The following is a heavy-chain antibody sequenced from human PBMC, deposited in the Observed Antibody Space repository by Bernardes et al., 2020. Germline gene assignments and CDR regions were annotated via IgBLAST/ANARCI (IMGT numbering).Heavy chain of an antibody. D-gene: IGHD3-10*01. CDR2: ISGSGGST. J-gene: IGHJ4*02. Sequence: GGSLRLSCAASGFTFSSYAMSWVRQAPGKGLEWVSAISGSGGSTYYADSVKGRFTISRDNSKNTLYLQMNSLRAEDTAVYYCARNHRVVDVLLWFRELLGIDYWGQGTLVTVSS. CDR1: GFTFSSYA. V-gene: IGHV3-23*01. CDR3: ARNHRVVDVLLWFRELLGIDY.